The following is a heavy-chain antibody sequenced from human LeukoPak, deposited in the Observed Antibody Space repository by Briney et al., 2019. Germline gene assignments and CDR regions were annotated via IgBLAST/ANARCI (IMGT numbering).Heavy chain of an antibody. D-gene: IGHD6-19*01. CDR2: IYYSGST. Sequence: SETLSLTCAVYGGSFSGYYWSWIRQPPGKGLEWIGYIYYSGSTNYNPSLKSRVTISVDTSKNQFSLKLSSVTAADTAVYYCARGESSGWYFDYWGQGTLVTVSS. J-gene: IGHJ4*02. CDR3: ARGESSGWYFDY. CDR1: GGSFSGYY. V-gene: IGHV4-59*01.